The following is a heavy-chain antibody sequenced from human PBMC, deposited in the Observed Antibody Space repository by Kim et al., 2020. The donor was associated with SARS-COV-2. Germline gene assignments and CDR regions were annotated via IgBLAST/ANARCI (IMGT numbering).Heavy chain of an antibody. V-gene: IGHV3-66*01. D-gene: IGHD3-9*01. CDR3: ASGNYPNTYYDILTGSSGDYGMDV. CDR2: IYSGGST. J-gene: IGHJ6*02. CDR1: GFTVSSNY. Sequence: GGSLRLSCAASGFTVSSNYMSWVRPAPGKGLEWVSVIYSGGSTYYADSVKGRFTISRDNSKNTLYLQMNSLRAEDTAVYYCASGNYPNTYYDILTGSSGDYGMDVWGQGTTVTVSS.